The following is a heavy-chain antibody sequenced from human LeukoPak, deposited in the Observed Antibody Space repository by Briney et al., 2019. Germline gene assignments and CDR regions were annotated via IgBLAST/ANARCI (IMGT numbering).Heavy chain of an antibody. CDR3: ARVSWPGRGSHFDP. V-gene: IGHV4-61*02. Sequence: PSQTLSLTCTVSGGSINSGSYYWSWIRQPAGKGLEWIGRIYTSGSTNYNPSLKSRVTISVDTSKNQLSLRLNSVTAADTAVYYCARVSWPGRGSHFDPWGQGALVTVSS. J-gene: IGHJ5*02. CDR2: IYTSGST. CDR1: GGSINSGSYY. D-gene: IGHD3-16*01.